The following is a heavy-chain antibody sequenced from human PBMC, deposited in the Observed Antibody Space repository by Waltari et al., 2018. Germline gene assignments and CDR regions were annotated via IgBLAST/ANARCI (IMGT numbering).Heavy chain of an antibody. J-gene: IGHJ4*02. CDR2: ISSTSRYT. V-gene: IGHV3-11*06. Sequence: QVQLVESGGGMGKAGGSLRLSCAASGLTLRDNYMSWIRQAPGKGLEWVSFISSTSRYTNTADSVKGRFTISRDNAKKSVFLQMNNLRAEDTAVYYCARGRDDYNPQPFDFWGQGIPVTVSS. CDR3: ARGRDDYNPQPFDF. CDR1: GLTLRDNY. D-gene: IGHD4-4*01.